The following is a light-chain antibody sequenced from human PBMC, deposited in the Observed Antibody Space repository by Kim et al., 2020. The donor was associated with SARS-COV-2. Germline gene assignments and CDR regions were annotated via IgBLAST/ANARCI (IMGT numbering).Light chain of an antibody. J-gene: IGLJ1*01. Sequence: SYELTQPPSVSVSPGQTARITCSGDAFPKQYAYWYQQKSGQAPVLVMSKDTERPSGIPERFSGSSSGTTVTLTITGVQAEDEADYYCQSGDSSANYVFGSGTKVTVL. V-gene: IGLV3-25*03. CDR3: QSGDSSANYV. CDR1: AFPKQY. CDR2: KDT.